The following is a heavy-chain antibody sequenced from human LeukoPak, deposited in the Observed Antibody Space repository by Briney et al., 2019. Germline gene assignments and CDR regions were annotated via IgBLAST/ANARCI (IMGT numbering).Heavy chain of an antibody. CDR1: GFDFSTYS. CDR2: IDSSSSTI. J-gene: IGHJ6*02. V-gene: IGHV3-48*01. D-gene: IGHD6-13*01. CDR3: ARGGARSSSYYYYGMDV. Sequence: GGSLRLSCAASGFDFSTYSMHWVRRAPGRGLEWLSYIDSSSSTIYYADSVKGRFTISRDNAKNSLYLQMNSLRAEDTAVFYCARGGARSSSYYYYGMDVWGLGTTVTVSS.